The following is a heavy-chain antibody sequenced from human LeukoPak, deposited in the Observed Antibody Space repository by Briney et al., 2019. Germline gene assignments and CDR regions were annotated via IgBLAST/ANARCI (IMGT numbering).Heavy chain of an antibody. V-gene: IGHV3-66*01. Sequence: GGSLRLSCEASGFTVSNNYMIWVRQAPGKGLEWVSIIYVGGGTYYADSVKGRFTMSRDNSKNTLYLQMNSLRADDTAVYYCAKDFLSVTAAEYFQHWGQGTLVTVSS. CDR3: AKDFLSVTAAEYFQH. D-gene: IGHD2-21*02. CDR1: GFTVSNNY. CDR2: IYVGGGT. J-gene: IGHJ1*01.